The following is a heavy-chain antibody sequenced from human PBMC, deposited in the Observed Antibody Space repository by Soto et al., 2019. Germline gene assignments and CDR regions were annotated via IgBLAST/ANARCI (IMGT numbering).Heavy chain of an antibody. Sequence: GASVKVSCKASGYTFTSYAMHWVRQAPGQRLEWMGWINAGNGNTKYSQKFQGRVTITRDTSASTAYMELSSLRSEDTAVYYCARLPEKTGNTPFYGMDVWGQGTTVTVSS. CDR3: ARLPEKTGNTPFYGMDV. CDR2: INAGNGNT. D-gene: IGHD1-7*01. J-gene: IGHJ6*02. V-gene: IGHV1-3*01. CDR1: GYTFTSYA.